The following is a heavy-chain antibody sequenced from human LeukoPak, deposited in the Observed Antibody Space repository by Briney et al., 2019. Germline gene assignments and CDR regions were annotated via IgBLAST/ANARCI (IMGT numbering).Heavy chain of an antibody. V-gene: IGHV1-24*01. Sequence: ASVKVSCKVSGYTLTELSMHWVRQAPGKGLEWMGGFDPEDGETIYAQKFQGRVTMTEDTSTDTAYMELSSLRSEDTAVYYCATDRWAAAGMGENWFDPWGQGTLVTVSS. CDR2: FDPEDGET. CDR1: GYTLTELS. CDR3: ATDRWAAAGMGENWFDP. J-gene: IGHJ5*02. D-gene: IGHD6-13*01.